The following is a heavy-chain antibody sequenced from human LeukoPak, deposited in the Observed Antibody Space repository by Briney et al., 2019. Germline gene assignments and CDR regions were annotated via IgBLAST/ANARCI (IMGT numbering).Heavy chain of an antibody. D-gene: IGHD3-22*01. Sequence: ASVKVSCKASGYTFTSYYMHWVRQAPGQGLEWMGLINPSGGSTSCAQKFQGRVTMTRDTSTSTVYMELSSLRSEDTAVYYCARDSPITIIVGDAFDIWGQGAMVAVSS. CDR1: GYTFTSYY. CDR2: INPSGGST. J-gene: IGHJ3*02. V-gene: IGHV1-46*01. CDR3: ARDSPITIIVGDAFDI.